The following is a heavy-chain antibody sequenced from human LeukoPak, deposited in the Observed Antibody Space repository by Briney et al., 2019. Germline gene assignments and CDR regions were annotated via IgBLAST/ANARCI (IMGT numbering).Heavy chain of an antibody. J-gene: IGHJ4*02. CDR2: ISGSGGST. CDR1: GFTFNSYG. D-gene: IGHD6-13*01. CDR3: AKDGRIAAAGMRYFDY. V-gene: IGHV3-23*01. Sequence: GGSLRLSCAASGFTFNSYGMSWVRQAPGKGLEWVSAISGSGGSTYYADSVKGRFTISRDNSKNTLYLQMNSLRAEDTAVYYCAKDGRIAAAGMRYFDYWGQGTLVTVSS.